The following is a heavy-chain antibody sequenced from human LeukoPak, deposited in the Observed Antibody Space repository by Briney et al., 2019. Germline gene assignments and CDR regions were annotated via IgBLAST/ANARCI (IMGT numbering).Heavy chain of an antibody. CDR3: ETGPGPADDGGGYCFDY. J-gene: IGHJ4*02. CDR2: INPSGGST. V-gene: IGHV1-46*01. Sequence: ASVKVSCKASGYTFTSYYLYWVRQAPGQGLEWMGVINPSGGSTTSAQKFQGRVTMTRDTSTSTVYMELRRLRSEDTAVYYCETGPGPADDGGGYCFDYWGQGTLVTVSS. D-gene: IGHD3-22*01. CDR1: GYTFTSYY.